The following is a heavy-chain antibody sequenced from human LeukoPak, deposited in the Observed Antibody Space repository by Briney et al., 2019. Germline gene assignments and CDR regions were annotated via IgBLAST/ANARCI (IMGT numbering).Heavy chain of an antibody. J-gene: IGHJ4*02. D-gene: IGHD3-10*01. CDR1: GGSFSGYS. V-gene: IGHV4-34*01. CDR2: INHSGXX. CDR3: ARXVXYYGV. Sequence: LETLSLTCAVYGGSFSGYSWNWIRQPPVKGLEWIGEINHSGXXXXXXXLKSRVTISVDTSKKQFSLKLSSVTAADTALYYCARXVXYYGVWGQGTLVAVSS.